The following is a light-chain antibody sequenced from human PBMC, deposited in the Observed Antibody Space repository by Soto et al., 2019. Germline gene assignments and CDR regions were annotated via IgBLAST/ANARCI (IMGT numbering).Light chain of an antibody. Sequence: EIEMTQSPCTLSVSPGERATISCRASQSVSSNLAWYQQKPGQAPRLLIYGASTRATGIPARFSGSRSGTEITLTSSRLHAEDLAFYYCQQYNNWSRTFGQGTKVEIK. CDR3: QQYNNWSRT. CDR2: GAS. V-gene: IGKV3-15*01. J-gene: IGKJ1*01. CDR1: QSVSSN.